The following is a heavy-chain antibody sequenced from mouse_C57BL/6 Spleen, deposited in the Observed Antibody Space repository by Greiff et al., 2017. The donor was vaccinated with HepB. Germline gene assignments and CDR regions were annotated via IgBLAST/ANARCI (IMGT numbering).Heavy chain of an antibody. CDR1: GFTFSDYG. V-gene: IGHV5-17*01. Sequence: DVQLVESGGGLVKPGGSLKLSCAASGFTFSDYGMHWVRQAPEKGLEWVASISSGSSTISYADTVKGRFTISRDNAKNTLFLQMTSLRAEDTAMYYCAREGNYVDLDYWGQGTTLTVSA. D-gene: IGHD2-1*01. CDR2: ISSGSSTI. CDR3: AREGNYVDLDY. J-gene: IGHJ2*01.